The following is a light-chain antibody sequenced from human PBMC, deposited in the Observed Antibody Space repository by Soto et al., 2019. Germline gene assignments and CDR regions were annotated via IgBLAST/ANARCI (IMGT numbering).Light chain of an antibody. Sequence: DIQMTQSPSTLSASVGDRVTITCRASQTISNWLAWYQQKPGKAPKLLIYKASSLESGVPSRFSGSGSGTKFTLTISSLQPDDFATYYCQQYNTYSFTFGPGTKVDIK. CDR2: KAS. V-gene: IGKV1-5*03. J-gene: IGKJ3*01. CDR3: QQYNTYSFT. CDR1: QTISNW.